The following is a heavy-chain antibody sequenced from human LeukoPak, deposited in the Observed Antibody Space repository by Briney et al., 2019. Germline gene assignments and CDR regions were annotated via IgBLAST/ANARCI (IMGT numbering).Heavy chain of an antibody. J-gene: IGHJ4*02. V-gene: IGHV1-18*01. D-gene: IGHD2-15*01. CDR3: ATDRGSYDY. CDR2: ISAYNGNT. CDR1: GYTFTSYG. Sequence: ASVKVSCKASGYTFTSYGISWVRQAPGQGLEWMGWISAYNGNTNYAQKFQGRVTMTEDTSTDTAYMELSSLRSEDTAVYYCATDRGSYDYWGQGTLVTVSS.